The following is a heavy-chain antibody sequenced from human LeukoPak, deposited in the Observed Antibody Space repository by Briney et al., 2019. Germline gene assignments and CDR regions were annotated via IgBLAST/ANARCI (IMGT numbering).Heavy chain of an antibody. Sequence: GGSLRLSCAASGFTFSSYAMSWVRQAPGKGREWVSAIGGSGGSTYYADSVKGRFTISRDNSKNTLYLQMNSLRAEDTAVYYCAKDKLGYCSGGSCPLPSFDYWGQGTLVTVSS. D-gene: IGHD2-15*01. V-gene: IGHV3-23*01. J-gene: IGHJ4*02. CDR1: GFTFSSYA. CDR3: AKDKLGYCSGGSCPLPSFDY. CDR2: IGGSGGST.